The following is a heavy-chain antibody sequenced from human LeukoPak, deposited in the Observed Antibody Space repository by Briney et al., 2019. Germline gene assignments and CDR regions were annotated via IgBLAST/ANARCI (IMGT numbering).Heavy chain of an antibody. CDR1: GFTFSSYW. J-gene: IGHJ4*02. Sequence: PGGSLRLSCAASGFTFSSYWMHWVRQAPGKGLEWVSSVSSSSSYIYYADSVKGRFTISRDNAKNSLSLQMNSLRAEDTAVYYCARDQRATASTGSYFDYWGQGTLVTVSS. V-gene: IGHV3-21*01. D-gene: IGHD1-1*01. CDR3: ARDQRATASTGSYFDY. CDR2: VSSSSSYI.